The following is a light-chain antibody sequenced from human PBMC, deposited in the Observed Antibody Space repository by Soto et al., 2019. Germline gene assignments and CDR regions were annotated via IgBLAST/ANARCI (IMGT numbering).Light chain of an antibody. V-gene: IGLV1-36*01. CDR1: SSNIENNA. CDR3: AAWDDSLNGHV. CDR2: FDD. J-gene: IGLJ1*01. Sequence: QSVLTQPPSVSEAPWQRVTISCSGSSSNIENNAVNWYQQLPGKAPKLLIYFDDLRPSGVSAQFSGSKSGTSASLTISEVQSDDEADYYCAAWDDSLNGHVFGAGTKLTVL.